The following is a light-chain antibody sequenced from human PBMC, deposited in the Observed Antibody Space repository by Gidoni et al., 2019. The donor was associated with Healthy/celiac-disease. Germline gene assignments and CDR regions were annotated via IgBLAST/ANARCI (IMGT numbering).Light chain of an antibody. CDR2: AAS. CDR3: QKYNSAPRT. V-gene: IGKV1-27*01. Sequence: DLQMTQSPSSLSASVGARVPIPGRASQGISNYLAWYQQKPGKVPKLLIYAASTLQSGVPSRFSGSGSGTDFTLTISSLQPEDVATYYCQKYNSAPRTFGQGTKVEIK. J-gene: IGKJ1*01. CDR1: QGISNY.